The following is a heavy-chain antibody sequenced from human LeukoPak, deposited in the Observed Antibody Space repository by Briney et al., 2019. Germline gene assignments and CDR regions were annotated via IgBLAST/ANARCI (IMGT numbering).Heavy chain of an antibody. D-gene: IGHD6-13*01. CDR1: SGSISNYD. CDR3: ARLTSSWYQDWYFDL. V-gene: IGHV4-4*07. Sequence: SETLSLTCTVSSGSISNYDWSWIRQPAGKGLEWIGRIYTSGSTNYNPSLKSRVTMSVDTSKKQFSLKLSSVTAADTAVYYCARLTSSWYQDWYFDLWGRGTLVTVSS. J-gene: IGHJ2*01. CDR2: IYTSGST.